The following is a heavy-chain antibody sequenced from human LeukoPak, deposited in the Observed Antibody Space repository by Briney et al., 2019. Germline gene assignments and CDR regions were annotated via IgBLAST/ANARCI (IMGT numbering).Heavy chain of an antibody. J-gene: IGHJ4*02. CDR1: GGSISSSSYY. Sequence: SETLSLTCTVSGGSISSSSYYWGWIRQPPGKGLEWIGSIYYSGSTYYNPSLKSRVTISVDTSKNQFSLKLSSVTAADTAVYYCARGRGLWLFDYWGQGTLVTVSS. CDR2: IYYSGST. CDR3: ARGRGLWLFDY. D-gene: IGHD2-8*02. V-gene: IGHV4-39*01.